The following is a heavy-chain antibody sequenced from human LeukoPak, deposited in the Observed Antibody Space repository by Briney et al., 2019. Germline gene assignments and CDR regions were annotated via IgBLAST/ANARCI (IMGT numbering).Heavy chain of an antibody. V-gene: IGHV1-8*01. J-gene: IGHJ4*02. CDR2: MNPNSGNT. D-gene: IGHD4-11*01. CDR1: GYTFTSYD. CDR3: ARGIMTTVTTPGY. Sequence: ASVKVSCKASGYTFTSYDIHWVRQATGQGLEWMGWMNPNSGNTGYAQKFQGRVTMTRNTSISTAYMELSSLRSEDTAVYYCARGIMTTVTTPGYWGQGTLVTVSS.